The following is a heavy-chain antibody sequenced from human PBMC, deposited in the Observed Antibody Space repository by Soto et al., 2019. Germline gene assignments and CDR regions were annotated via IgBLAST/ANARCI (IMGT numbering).Heavy chain of an antibody. J-gene: IGHJ6*02. Sequence: GGSLRLSCAASGFTFSIYGMHWVLQAPGKXLXXVAVICYDGSNKYYADSVKGRFTIYRDNSKNTLYLQMNSLRAEETAVYYCARDGTGSSSWYPDYYYGMDVWGQGTTVTVSS. V-gene: IGHV3-33*01. CDR1: GFTFSIYG. CDR2: ICYDGSNK. CDR3: ARDGTGSSSWYPDYYYGMDV. D-gene: IGHD6-13*01.